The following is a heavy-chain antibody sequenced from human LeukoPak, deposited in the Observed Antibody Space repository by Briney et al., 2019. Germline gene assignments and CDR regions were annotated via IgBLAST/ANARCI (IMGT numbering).Heavy chain of an antibody. CDR2: INHSGST. CDR3: ARLPDVLGFDY. J-gene: IGHJ4*02. V-gene: IGHV4-34*01. D-gene: IGHD1-14*01. CDR1: GGSFSGYY. Sequence: TSETLSLTCAVYGGSFSGYYWGWIRQPPGKGLEWIGEINHSGSTNYNPSLKSRVTISVDTSKNQFSLKLSSVTAADTAVYYCARLPDVLGFDYWGQGTLVTVSS.